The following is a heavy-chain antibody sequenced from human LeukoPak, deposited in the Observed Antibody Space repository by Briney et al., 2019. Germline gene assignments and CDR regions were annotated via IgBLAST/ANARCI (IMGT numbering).Heavy chain of an antibody. D-gene: IGHD6-25*01. CDR3: AAASPRYYYYYYMDV. J-gene: IGHJ6*03. CDR1: GYTFTSYG. V-gene: IGHV1-8*01. CDR2: MNPNSGNT. Sequence: ASVKVSCKASGYTFTSYGINWVRQATGQGLEWMGWMNPNSGNTGYAQKFQGRVTMTRNTSISTAYMELSSLRSEDTAVYYCAAASPRYYYYYYMDVWGKGTTVTVSS.